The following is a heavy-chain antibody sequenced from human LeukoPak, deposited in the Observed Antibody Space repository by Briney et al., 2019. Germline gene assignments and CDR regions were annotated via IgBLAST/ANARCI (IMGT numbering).Heavy chain of an antibody. D-gene: IGHD5-18*01. Sequence: GASVKVSCKASGYTFTSYYMHWVRQAPGQGLEWMGIINPSGGSTSYAQKFQGRVTMTRDTSTSTVYMELSSLRSEDTAVYYCARAPEAYTAMVTGLAYWGQGTLVTVSS. CDR1: GYTFTSYY. V-gene: IGHV1-46*01. J-gene: IGHJ4*02. CDR3: ARAPEAYTAMVTGLAY. CDR2: INPSGGST.